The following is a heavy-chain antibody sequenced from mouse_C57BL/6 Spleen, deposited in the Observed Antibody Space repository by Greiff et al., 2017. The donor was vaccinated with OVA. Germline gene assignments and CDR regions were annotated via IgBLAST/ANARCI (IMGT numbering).Heavy chain of an antibody. CDR3: ARYTTGEVMYAMDY. V-gene: IGHV7-3*01. J-gene: IGHJ4*01. CDR1: GFTFTDYY. Sequence: EVQGVESGGGLVQPGGSLSLSCAASGFTFTDYYMSWVRQPPGKALEWLGFFRNKANGYTTEYSASVKGRFTISRDNSHSILYLQMNALRAEDSATYYCARYTTGEVMYAMDYWGQGTSVTVSA. CDR2: FRNKANGYTT. D-gene: IGHD1-1*01.